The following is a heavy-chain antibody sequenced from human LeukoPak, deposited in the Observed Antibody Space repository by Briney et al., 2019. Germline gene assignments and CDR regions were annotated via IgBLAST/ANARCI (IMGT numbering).Heavy chain of an antibody. CDR3: ARNADMYYYVDN. D-gene: IGHD3-10*01. CDR2: IYYSGST. Sequence: SGTLSLTCTVSSGSISSSGYYCSWIRQHPGKGLEWIGCIYYSGSTYYNPSLKSRVTISVDTSKNQFSLSLSSVTAADTAVYYCARNADMYYYVDNWGQGTLVTVSS. J-gene: IGHJ4*02. CDR1: SGSISSSGYY. V-gene: IGHV4-31*03.